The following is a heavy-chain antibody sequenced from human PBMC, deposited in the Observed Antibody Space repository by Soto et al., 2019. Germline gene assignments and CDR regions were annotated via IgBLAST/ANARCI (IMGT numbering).Heavy chain of an antibody. V-gene: IGHV2-5*02. J-gene: IGHJ3*02. CDR3: GHSDSPYGFDI. CDR1: GFSLSTGGVG. CDR2: IYWDDDK. Sequence: QITLKESGPTLVKPTQTLTLTCTFSGFSLSTGGVGVGWIRQSPGKALEWLALIYWDDDKRYSPSPKSRLTITKDTSEHQMVLTMSNMDPVDTATYLCGHSDSPYGFDIWGQGTLVTVSS. D-gene: IGHD2-15*01.